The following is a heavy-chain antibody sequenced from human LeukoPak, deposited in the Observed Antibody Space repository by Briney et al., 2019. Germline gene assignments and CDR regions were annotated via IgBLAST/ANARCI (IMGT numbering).Heavy chain of an antibody. J-gene: IGHJ4*02. Sequence: GESLKISCAASGFTFSSYWMTWVRQAPGKGLEWVANINPDGSDKKYVDSVEGRFSISRDNAKNSLFLQMDSLRAEDTAVYYCARYNYYGSSGHLYWGQGTLVTVSS. V-gene: IGHV3-7*01. D-gene: IGHD3-22*01. CDR3: ARYNYYGSSGHLY. CDR2: INPDGSDK. CDR1: GFTFSSYW.